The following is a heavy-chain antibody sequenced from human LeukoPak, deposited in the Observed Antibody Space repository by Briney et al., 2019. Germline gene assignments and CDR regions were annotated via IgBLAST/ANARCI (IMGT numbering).Heavy chain of an antibody. V-gene: IGHV4-34*01. CDR2: INHSGST. D-gene: IGHD4-17*01. J-gene: IGHJ4*02. CDR3: ARTSTVTTYYFDY. Sequence: SETLSLTCAVYGGSFSGYYWSWIRQPPGKGLEWIGEINHSGSTYYNPSLKSRGTISVDRSKNQFSLKLSSVTAADTAVYYCARTSTVTTYYFDYWGQGTLVTVSS. CDR1: GGSFSGYY.